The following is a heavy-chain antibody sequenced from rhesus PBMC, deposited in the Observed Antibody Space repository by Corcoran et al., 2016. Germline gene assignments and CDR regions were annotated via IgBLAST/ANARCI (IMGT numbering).Heavy chain of an antibody. CDR2: IYMKRGKT. Sequence: QVKLQESGPGLVQPLETLSLTCAVSGGSISGGYYSWSWIRRPPGKGLGWIGGIYMKRGKTYYNPSLKRRVTMSKDTSKNQCSLNLSSVTAADTAVYYCARERGNWGSYFDYWGQGVLVTVSS. D-gene: IGHD7-45*01. CDR3: ARERGNWGSYFDY. CDR1: GGSISGGYYS. V-gene: IGHV4S12*01. J-gene: IGHJ4*01.